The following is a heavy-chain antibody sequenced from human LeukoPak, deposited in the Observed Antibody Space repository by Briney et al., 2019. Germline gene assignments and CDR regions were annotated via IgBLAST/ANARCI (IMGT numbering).Heavy chain of an antibody. D-gene: IGHD6-19*01. CDR1: GFTFSSYA. CDR2: ISYDGSNK. J-gene: IGHJ6*02. Sequence: AGGSLRLSCAASGFTFSSYAMHWIRQAPCKGLEWVAVISYDGSNKYYADSVKGRFTISRDNSKNTLYLQMNSLRAEDTAVYYCVRGIAVAPKDYYYGMDVWGQGTTVTVSS. CDR3: VRGIAVAPKDYYYGMDV. V-gene: IGHV3-30-3*01.